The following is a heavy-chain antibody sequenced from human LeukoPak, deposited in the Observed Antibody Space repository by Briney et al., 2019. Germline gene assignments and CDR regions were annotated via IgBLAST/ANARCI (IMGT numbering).Heavy chain of an antibody. Sequence: SETLSLTCTVSGASISGYYCSWIRQPPGKGLEWIGSIYYSGSTYYNPSLRSRVTMALDTSKNQFSLNLRSVTAADTAVYYCARDHQQLGRFDPWGQGTLVTVSS. CDR1: GASISGYY. CDR2: IYYSGST. CDR3: ARDHQQLGRFDP. V-gene: IGHV4-59*01. D-gene: IGHD6-13*01. J-gene: IGHJ5*02.